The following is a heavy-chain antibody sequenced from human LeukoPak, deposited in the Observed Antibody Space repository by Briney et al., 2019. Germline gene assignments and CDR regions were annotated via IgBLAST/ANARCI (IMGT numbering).Heavy chain of an antibody. CDR2: IIPMFGTA. CDR1: GHTFTGYY. J-gene: IGHJ4*02. D-gene: IGHD2-2*01. Sequence: ASVKVSCKASGHTFTGYYMHWVRQAPGQGLEWMGGIIPMFGTAKYAQKFQGRVTITADKSTSTAYMELSSLRSEDTAVYYCASGTTDIVVVPATLRNYYFDYWGQGTLVTVSP. CDR3: ASGTTDIVVVPATLRNYYFDY. V-gene: IGHV1-69*06.